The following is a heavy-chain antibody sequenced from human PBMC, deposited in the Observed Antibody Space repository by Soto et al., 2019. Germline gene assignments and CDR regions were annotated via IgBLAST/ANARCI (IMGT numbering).Heavy chain of an antibody. V-gene: IGHV3-33*01. CDR1: GFTFSSYG. CDR3: AGMVRGVRAFDP. CDR2: IWYDGSNK. Sequence: QVQLVESGGGAVQPGRSLRLSCAASGFTFSSYGMHWVRQAPGKGLEWVAVIWYDGSNKYYADSVKGRFTISRDNSKNTLYLQMNSLRAEDTAVYYCAGMVRGVRAFDPWGQGTLVTVSS. D-gene: IGHD3-10*01. J-gene: IGHJ5*02.